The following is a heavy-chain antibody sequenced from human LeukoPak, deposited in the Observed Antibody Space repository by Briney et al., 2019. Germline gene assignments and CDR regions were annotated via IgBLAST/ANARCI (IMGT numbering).Heavy chain of an antibody. D-gene: IGHD3-10*01. CDR3: ARVFYYGSGSYSLRGFDP. V-gene: IGHV4-30-4*01. CDR2: IYYSGST. CDR1: GGSISSGDYY. Sequence: SSETLSLTCTVSGGSISSGDYYWSWIRQPPGKGLEWIGYIYYSGSTYYNPSLKSRVTISVDTSKNQFSLKLSSVTAADTAVYYCARVFYYGSGSYSLRGFDPWGQGTLVTVSS. J-gene: IGHJ5*02.